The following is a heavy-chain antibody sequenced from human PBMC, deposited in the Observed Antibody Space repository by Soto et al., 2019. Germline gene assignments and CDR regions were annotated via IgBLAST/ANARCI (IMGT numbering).Heavy chain of an antibody. CDR1: GFTFSSYG. CDR3: AKGVVVATTFLQH. CDR2: ISYDGSDK. J-gene: IGHJ1*01. V-gene: IGHV3-30*18. D-gene: IGHD2-15*01. Sequence: GGSMRLSCAASGFTFSSYGMHWVRKAPGKGLEWVAVISYDGSDKYYADSVKGRFTISRDNSNNTLYLQMDSLRAEDTAVYYCAKGVVVATTFLQHWGQGTLVTVSS.